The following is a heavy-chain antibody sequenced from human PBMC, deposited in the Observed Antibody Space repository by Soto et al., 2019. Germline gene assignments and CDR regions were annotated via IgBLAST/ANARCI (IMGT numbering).Heavy chain of an antibody. V-gene: IGHV3-23*01. CDR1: HFAFNIDA. CDR2: MSGSGSSI. D-gene: IGHD1-20*01. J-gene: IGHJ6*02. CDR3: AIDNWNGAYYGLDV. Sequence: EAQLLESGGGLVQPGESLTLSCVASHFAFNIDAMTWGRQAPGKGLEWVSSMSGSGSSIYYSDSVKGRFTITRDKSQKTLYVQMHSLRAEDTAVHWCAIDNWNGAYYGLDVWGQGTTLTVS.